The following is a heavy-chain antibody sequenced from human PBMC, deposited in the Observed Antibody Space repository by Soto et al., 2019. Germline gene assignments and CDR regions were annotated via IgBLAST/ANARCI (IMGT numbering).Heavy chain of an antibody. V-gene: IGHV1-69*01. Sequence: QVQLVQSGAEVKKPGSSVKVSCKASGGTFSSYAISWVRQAPGQGLEWMGGIIPIFGTANYAQKFQGIVTITADEPTSTAYMELSSLRSEDTAVYYCARAPSDIAARFYYFDYWGQGTLVTVSS. D-gene: IGHD6-6*01. CDR3: ARAPSDIAARFYYFDY. CDR2: IIPIFGTA. CDR1: GGTFSSYA. J-gene: IGHJ4*02.